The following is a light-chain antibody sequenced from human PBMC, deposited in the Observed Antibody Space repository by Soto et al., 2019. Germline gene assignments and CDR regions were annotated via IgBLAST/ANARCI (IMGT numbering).Light chain of an antibody. V-gene: IGKV1-39*01. J-gene: IGKJ2*01. CDR1: QSISSY. CDR3: QQSYSTPPS. Sequence: DIQMTQSPSSLSASVGDRVTITCRASQSISSYLNWYQQKPGKAPKLLIYAASSLQSGVPSRFSRSGSGTDFTLTIGTLQPEDFATDYCQQSYSTPPSFGQGTKLEIK. CDR2: AAS.